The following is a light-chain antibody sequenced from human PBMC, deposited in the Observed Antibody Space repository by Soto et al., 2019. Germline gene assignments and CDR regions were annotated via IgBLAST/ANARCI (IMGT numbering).Light chain of an antibody. J-gene: IGKJ4*01. Sequence: DIQMTQSPSSLSASVGDRVTITCRASQSISSYLNWYQQKPGKAPNLLISAASTLQTGVPSRFSGSGSGTDFTLIISSLQPEDFASYYCQQSYSFPLTFGGGTKVEIK. CDR2: AAS. CDR3: QQSYSFPLT. CDR1: QSISSY. V-gene: IGKV1-39*01.